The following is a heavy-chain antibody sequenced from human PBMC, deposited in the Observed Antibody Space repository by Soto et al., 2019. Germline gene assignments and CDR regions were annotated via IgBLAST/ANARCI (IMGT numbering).Heavy chain of an antibody. CDR1: RFTFSSYG. V-gene: IGHV3-30*18. D-gene: IGHD5-18*01. CDR3: AKETTAMDYYYYYGMDV. Sequence: PGGSLRLSCAASRFTFSSYGMHCLRQAPGKGLEWVAVISYDGSNKYYEESVKGRFTISIDNSKNTLYLQMNSLRAEDTAVYYCAKETTAMDYYYYYGMDVWGQGTTVTVSS. CDR2: ISYDGSNK. J-gene: IGHJ6*02.